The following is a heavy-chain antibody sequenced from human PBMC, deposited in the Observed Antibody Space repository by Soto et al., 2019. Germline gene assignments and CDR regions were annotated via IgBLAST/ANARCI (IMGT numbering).Heavy chain of an antibody. D-gene: IGHD2-2*01. V-gene: IGHV5-51*01. CDR3: ARADCSSTSCYVPTDY. CDR1: GYSFTSYW. CDR2: IYPGDSDT. J-gene: IGHJ4*02. Sequence: GESLKISCNGSGYSFTSYWIGWVRQMPGKGLECMGIIYPGDSDTRYSPSFQGQVTISADKSISTAYLQWSSLKASDTAMYYCARADCSSTSCYVPTDYWGQGTLVTVSS.